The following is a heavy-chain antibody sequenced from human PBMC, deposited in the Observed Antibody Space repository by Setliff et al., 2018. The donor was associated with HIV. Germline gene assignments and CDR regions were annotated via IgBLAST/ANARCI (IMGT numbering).Heavy chain of an antibody. CDR3: AKPRLYNSALEN. D-gene: IGHD1-1*01. J-gene: IGHJ4*02. CDR2: ISGSSRSI. CDR1: GFPFSSYS. V-gene: IGHV3-48*01. Sequence: GGSLRLSCAASGFPFSSYSMNWFRQAPGKGLEWVSYISGSSRSIYHADSVKGRFTVSRDNAKNSLFMQMNSLTPEDTAVYYCAKPRLYNSALENWGQGTLVTVSS.